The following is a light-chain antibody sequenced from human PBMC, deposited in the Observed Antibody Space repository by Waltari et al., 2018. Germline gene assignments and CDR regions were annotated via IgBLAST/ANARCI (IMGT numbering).Light chain of an antibody. CDR3: ATWDDTLDIYV. V-gene: IGLV1-44*01. CDR2: RSS. CDR1: RSNIGTNS. Sequence: QSVLTQPPSASGTPGQPVTISCSGSRSNIGTNSVTWYQQFPGQAPKLLIYRSSDRPSGVPERFSGSSSGPSASLAISGLQSEDEAEYYCATWDDTLDIYVFGAGTRLTVL. J-gene: IGLJ1*01.